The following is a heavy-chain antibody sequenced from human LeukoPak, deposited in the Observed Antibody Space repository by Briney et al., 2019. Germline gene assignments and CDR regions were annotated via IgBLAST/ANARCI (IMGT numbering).Heavy chain of an antibody. V-gene: IGHV1-18*01. CDR2: ISAYNGNT. CDR3: ARLGYYDSSGYYYRAFDI. Sequence: ASVKVPCKASGYTFTSYGISWVRQAPGQGLEWMGWISAYNGNTNYAQKLQGRVTMTTDTSTSTAYMELRSLRSDDTAVYYCARLGYYDSSGYYYRAFDIWGQGTMVTVSS. D-gene: IGHD3-22*01. J-gene: IGHJ3*02. CDR1: GYTFTSYG.